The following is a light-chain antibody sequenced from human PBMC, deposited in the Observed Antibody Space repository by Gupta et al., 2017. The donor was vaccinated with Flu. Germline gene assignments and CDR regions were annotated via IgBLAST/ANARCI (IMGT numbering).Light chain of an antibody. CDR1: NSDVGRSNR. V-gene: IGLV2-11*01. Sequence: SAPTQPRSVSGSPGQSVTISCTGTNSDVGRSNRVSWYEQRPGKAPKLILYDVTERPAGVPDRFSGSKSGNTASLTISGRQADDEADYFCSSYAGRVTWVFGTGTTVTVL. J-gene: IGLJ1*01. CDR3: SSYAGRVTWV. CDR2: DVT.